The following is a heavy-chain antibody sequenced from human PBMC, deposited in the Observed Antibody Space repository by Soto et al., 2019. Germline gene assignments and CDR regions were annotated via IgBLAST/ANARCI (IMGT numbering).Heavy chain of an antibody. V-gene: IGHV3-13*01. CDR1: GFTFSGYD. J-gene: IGHJ4*02. CDR2: IATTGDT. D-gene: IGHD3-22*01. CDR3: VRDAVTYYYDL. Sequence: SGGSLRLSCAASGFTFSGYDMHWARQATGKGLEWVSAIATTGDTYYPDSVKGRFTISRENAKNSLYLQVDSLRVEDTAVYFCVRDAVTYYYDLWGQGT.